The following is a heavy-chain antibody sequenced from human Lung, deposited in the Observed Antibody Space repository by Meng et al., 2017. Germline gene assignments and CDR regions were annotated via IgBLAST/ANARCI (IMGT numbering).Heavy chain of an antibody. CDR1: GYNVPDYY. J-gene: IGHJ4*02. CDR3: ARDEDISAAGKLFGDY. D-gene: IGHD6-13*01. V-gene: IGHV1-2*06. CDR2: IYPKSGDT. Sequence: QVQLRELWAVVKKTGAPVNVSCKPTGYNVPDYYIHWVRLAPGQGLEWMGHIYPKSGDTRYAQKFQGRVTMTGDTSIGTAYMELTGLRSDDTALYYCARDEDISAAGKLFGDYWGQGTLVTVAS.